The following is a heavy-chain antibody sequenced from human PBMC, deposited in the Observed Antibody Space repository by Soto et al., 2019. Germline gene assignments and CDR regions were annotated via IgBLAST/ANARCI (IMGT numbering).Heavy chain of an antibody. V-gene: IGHV1-46*01. J-gene: IGHJ4*02. D-gene: IGHD4-17*01. CDR2: INPSGGST. CDR3: ARESGYYGDYDYFDY. CDR1: GYTFTSYY. Sequence: ASVKVSCKASGYTFTSYYMHWVRQAPGRGLEWMGIINPSGGSTSYAQKFQGRVTMTRDTSTSTVYMELSSLRSEDTAVYYCARESGYYGDYDYFDYWGQGTLVTVSS.